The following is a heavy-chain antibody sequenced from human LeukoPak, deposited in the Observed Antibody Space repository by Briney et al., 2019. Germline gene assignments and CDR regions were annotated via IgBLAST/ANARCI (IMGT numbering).Heavy chain of an antibody. V-gene: IGHV4-4*02. Sequence: SGTLSLTCAVSGGSISSSNWWSWVRQPPGKGLEWIGEIYHSGSTNYNPSLKSRVTISVDKSKNQFSLKLSSVTAADTAVYYCARARVTVTTSIWDYWGQGTLVTVSS. J-gene: IGHJ4*02. CDR1: GGSISSSNW. CDR2: IYHSGST. CDR3: ARARVTVTTSIWDY. D-gene: IGHD4-17*01.